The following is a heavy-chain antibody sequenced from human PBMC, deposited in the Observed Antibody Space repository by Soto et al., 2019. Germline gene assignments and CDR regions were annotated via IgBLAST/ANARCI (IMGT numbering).Heavy chain of an antibody. CDR1: GGSISSGGYS. CDR3: ARAFRYYYGMDV. V-gene: IGHV4-30-2*01. J-gene: IGHJ6*02. CDR2: IYHSGST. Sequence: LSLTCAVSGGSISSGGYSWSWIRQPPGKGLEWIGYIYHSGSTFYNPSLKSRVTISVDTSKNQFSLKLSSVTAADTAVYYCARAFRYYYGMDVWGQGTTVTVSS.